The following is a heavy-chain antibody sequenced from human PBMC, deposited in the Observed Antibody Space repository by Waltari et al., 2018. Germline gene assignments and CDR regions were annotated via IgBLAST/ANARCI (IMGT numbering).Heavy chain of an antibody. D-gene: IGHD3-10*01. CDR1: GFPFIRYW. Sequence: EVQQVESGGGLVQPGGSLSLSCSASGFPFIRYWMTWTRQAPGKGLEWVANIKQDGSEKYYVDSVKGRFTISRDNAKNSLYLQMNSLRAEDTAVYYCARFGRGDPFDPWGQGTLVTVSS. CDR3: ARFGRGDPFDP. CDR2: IKQDGSEK. V-gene: IGHV3-7*04. J-gene: IGHJ5*02.